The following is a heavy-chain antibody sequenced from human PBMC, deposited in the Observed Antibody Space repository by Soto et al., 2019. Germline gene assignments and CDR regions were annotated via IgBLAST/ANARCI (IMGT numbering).Heavy chain of an antibody. J-gene: IGHJ4*02. CDR3: AKGEGADILTGYPLGY. CDR1: GFTFSSYA. CDR2: ISGSGGST. Sequence: LRLSCAASGFTFSSYAMSWVRQAPGKGLEWVSAISGSGGSTYYADSVKGRFTISRDYSKNTLYLQMNSLRAEDTAVYYCAKGEGADILTGYPLGYWGQGTLVTVSS. V-gene: IGHV3-23*01. D-gene: IGHD3-9*01.